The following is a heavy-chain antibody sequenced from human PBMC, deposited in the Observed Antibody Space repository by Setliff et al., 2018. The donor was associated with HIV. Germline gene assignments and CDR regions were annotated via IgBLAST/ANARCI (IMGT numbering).Heavy chain of an antibody. D-gene: IGHD2-2*01. CDR3: ARSSPADSYGDWDL. CDR2: ISGSGGNT. V-gene: IGHV3-23*01. J-gene: IGHJ5*02. Sequence: GGSLRLSCAASGFTFNNYAMSWVRQAPGKGLEWVSAISGSGGNTYYADSVRGRFTVSRDNAKNTMWLQMSGLRAEDTAVYYCARSSPADSYGDWDLWGQGTLVTVSS. CDR1: GFTFNNYA.